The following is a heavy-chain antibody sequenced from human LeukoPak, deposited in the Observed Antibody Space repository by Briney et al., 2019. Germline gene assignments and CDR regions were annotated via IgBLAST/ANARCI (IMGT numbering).Heavy chain of an antibody. J-gene: IGHJ4*02. CDR2: IKSKTDGGTT. CDR3: TTWVITIFGVVIPIFDY. V-gene: IGHV3-15*01. Sequence: GGSLRLSCAASGFTFSSYSMNWVRQAPGKGLEWVGRIKSKTDGGTTDYAAPVKGRFTISRDDSKNTLYLQMNSLKTEDTAVYYCTTWVITIFGVVIPIFDYWGQGTLVTVSS. D-gene: IGHD3-3*01. CDR1: GFTFSSYS.